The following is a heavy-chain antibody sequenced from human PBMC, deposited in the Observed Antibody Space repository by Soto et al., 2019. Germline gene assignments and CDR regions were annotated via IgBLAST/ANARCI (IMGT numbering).Heavy chain of an antibody. D-gene: IGHD3-10*01. CDR2: IRNDIYDETT. J-gene: IGHJ4*02. CDR1: GFTFGDYA. CDR3: TRGRDGYNPYYSLY. V-gene: IGHV3-49*04. Sequence: GGSLRLSCTASGFTFGDYAINWVRQVPGKGLEWLGFIRNDIYDETTEYAASVKGRIIISRDDSKSMAYLQMDSLKTEDTGVYYCTRGRDGYNPYYSLYRGQGALVTVSS.